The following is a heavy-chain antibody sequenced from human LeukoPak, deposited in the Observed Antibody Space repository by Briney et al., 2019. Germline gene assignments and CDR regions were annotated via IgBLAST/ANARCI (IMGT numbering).Heavy chain of an antibody. CDR1: GYTFTAYY. J-gene: IGHJ4*02. Sequence: ASVKVSCKASGYTFTAYYMHWVRQAPGQGLEWMGWIYPHSGGTRYAQNFQGRVTMTRDTSISTAYMELNSLSSDDTAVYYCARDLTAMASFDYWGQGTLVTVSS. D-gene: IGHD5-18*01. CDR2: IYPHSGGT. CDR3: ARDLTAMASFDY. V-gene: IGHV1-2*02.